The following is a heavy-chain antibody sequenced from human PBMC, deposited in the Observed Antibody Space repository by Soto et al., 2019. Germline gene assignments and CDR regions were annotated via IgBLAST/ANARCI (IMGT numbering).Heavy chain of an antibody. J-gene: IGHJ4*02. D-gene: IGHD6-13*01. CDR2: IDTSGDST. V-gene: IGHV3-74*01. Sequence: GESLKISCEASGFVFTNFWMHWVRHVPGKGLVWVARIDTSGDSTNYAESVKGRFTISRDNAKNTVSLQMNSLRVEDTGVYYCAKDSWYFDLWRQGSQVTVSS. CDR1: GFVFTNFW. CDR3: AKDSWYFDL.